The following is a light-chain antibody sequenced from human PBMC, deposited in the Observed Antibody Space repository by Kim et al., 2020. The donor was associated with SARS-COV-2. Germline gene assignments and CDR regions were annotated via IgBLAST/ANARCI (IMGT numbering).Light chain of an antibody. J-gene: IGLJ3*02. V-gene: IGLV2-8*01. CDR2: EVA. CDR1: SSDVDFDKY. CDR3: SSKAVSNSLV. Sequence: GRSVASSCTGISSDVDFDKYVSWYQQRPGKAPKLWIDEVAKRPSGVPDRLSGSKSGNTASLTVSGLHAVDEADYYCSSKAVSNSLVFGGGTQLTVL.